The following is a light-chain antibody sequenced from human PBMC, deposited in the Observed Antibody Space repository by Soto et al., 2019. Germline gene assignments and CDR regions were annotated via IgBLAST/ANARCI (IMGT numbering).Light chain of an antibody. V-gene: IGKV3-15*01. J-gene: IGKJ1*01. CDR1: QSVSSSY. CDR2: GAS. Sequence: EIVLTQSPGTLSLSPGERATLSCGASQSVSSSYLAWYQQKPGQAPRLLIYGASTRAAIIPARFSGSGSGTEFTLTISSLQSEDFAVYYCQHYNYWPPKTFGQGTKVDIK. CDR3: QHYNYWPPKT.